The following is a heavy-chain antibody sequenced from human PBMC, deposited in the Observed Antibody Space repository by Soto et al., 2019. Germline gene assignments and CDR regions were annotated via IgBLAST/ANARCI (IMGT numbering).Heavy chain of an antibody. CDR1: GGSISSSNYY. Sequence: NPSETLSLTCTVSGGSISSSNYYWGWIRQPPGKGLEWFGSISYSGSTYYNPSLESRVTISVDTSKNQFSLKLSSVTAADTAVYYCARHAQNSRLRSGSFGPWGQGTLVTVSS. D-gene: IGHD3-10*01. CDR3: ARHAQNSRLRSGSFGP. CDR2: ISYSGST. J-gene: IGHJ5*02. V-gene: IGHV4-39*01.